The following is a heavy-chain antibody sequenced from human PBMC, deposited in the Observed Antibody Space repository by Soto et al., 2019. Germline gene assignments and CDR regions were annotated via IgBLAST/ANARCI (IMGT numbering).Heavy chain of an antibody. D-gene: IGHD3-22*01. CDR3: ARDSSGYKNWFGP. V-gene: IGHV4-34*01. CDR1: GGSFSGYY. J-gene: IGHJ5*02. CDR2: INHSGST. Sequence: SETLSLTCAVYGGSFSGYYWSWIRQPPGKGLEWIGEINHSGSTNYNPSLKSRVTISVDTSKNQFSLKLSSVTAADTAVYYCARDSSGYKNWFGPWGQGTLVTVSS.